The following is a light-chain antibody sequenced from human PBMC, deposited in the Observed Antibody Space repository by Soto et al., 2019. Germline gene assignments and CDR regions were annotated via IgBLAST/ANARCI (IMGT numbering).Light chain of an antibody. CDR3: LLSYSGARQGV. V-gene: IGLV7-46*01. CDR2: DTS. CDR1: TGAATSGHY. J-gene: IGLJ2*01. Sequence: QAVVTQEPSLTVSPGGTVTLTCGSSTGAATSGHYPYWFQQKPGQAPRTLIYDTSNKHSWTPARFSGSLLGGKAALTLSGAQPEDEAEYYCLLSYSGARQGVFGGGTKLTVL.